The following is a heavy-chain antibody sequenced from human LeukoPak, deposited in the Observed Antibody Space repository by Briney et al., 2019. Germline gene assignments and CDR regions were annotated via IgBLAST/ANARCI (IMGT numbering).Heavy chain of an antibody. CDR2: ISAYNGNT. D-gene: IGHD5-12*01. Sequence: ASVKVSCKASGYTFTSYGISWVRQAPGQGLEWMGWISAYNGNTNYAQKLQGRVTMTTDTSTSTAYMELRSLRSDDTAVYYCARDNLKGATPWWFDPWGQGTLVTVSS. V-gene: IGHV1-18*01. CDR1: GYTFTSYG. CDR3: ARDNLKGATPWWFDP. J-gene: IGHJ5*02.